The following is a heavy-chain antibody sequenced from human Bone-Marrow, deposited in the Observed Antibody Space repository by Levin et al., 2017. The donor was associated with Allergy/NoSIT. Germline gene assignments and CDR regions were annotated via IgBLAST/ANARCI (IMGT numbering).Heavy chain of an antibody. CDR2: IYSDGST. V-gene: IGHV3-53*01. CDR3: ARDPGYCRGGTCYAVWYFDL. J-gene: IGHJ2*01. CDR1: GFTVSSNY. D-gene: IGHD2-15*01. Sequence: GGSLRLSCAASGFTVSSNYMSWVRQAPGKGLEWVSIIYSDGSTYYADSVKGRFTISRDNSKNTLSLQMNSLRGEDTAVYYCARDPGYCRGGTCYAVWYFDLWGRGTPVTVSS.